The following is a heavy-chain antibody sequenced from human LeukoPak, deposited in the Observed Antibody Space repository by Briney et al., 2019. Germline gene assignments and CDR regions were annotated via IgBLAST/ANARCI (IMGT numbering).Heavy chain of an antibody. J-gene: IGHJ4*02. D-gene: IGHD2-15*01. CDR1: GFTFSSYA. CDR3: AKSHVIAANIFDY. CDR2: ISSNGGST. V-gene: IGHV3-64*01. Sequence: GGSLRLSCAASGFTFSSYAMHWVRQAPGKGLEYVSAISSNGGSTYYANSVKGRFTISRDNAKNSLYLQMNSLRAEDTAVYYCAKSHVIAANIFDYWGQGTLVTVSS.